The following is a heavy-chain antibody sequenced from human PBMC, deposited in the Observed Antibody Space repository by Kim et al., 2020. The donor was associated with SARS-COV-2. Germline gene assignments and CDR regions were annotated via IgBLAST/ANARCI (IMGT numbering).Heavy chain of an antibody. CDR1: GFTFSSFW. CDR2: INTVGSAT. Sequence: GGSLRLSCAASGFTFSSFWMHWVRQAPGTGLMWVSRINTVGSATIYADSVKGRFTISRDNAKSTLYLQMNSLRVEDTAVYYCVRGSGNFGYGMGVWGQGTTVTVSS. J-gene: IGHJ6*02. V-gene: IGHV3-74*01. CDR3: VRGSGNFGYGMGV. D-gene: IGHD3-3*01.